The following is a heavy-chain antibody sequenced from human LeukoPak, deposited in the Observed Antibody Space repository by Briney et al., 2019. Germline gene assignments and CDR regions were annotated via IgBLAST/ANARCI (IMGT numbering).Heavy chain of an antibody. CDR3: AREYSGYDPDFDHYYYYMDV. CDR2: IYTSGST. CDR1: GGSISSGSYY. J-gene: IGHJ6*03. D-gene: IGHD5-12*01. V-gene: IGHV4-61*02. Sequence: SETLSLTCTVSGGSISSGSYYWSWIRQPAGKGLEWIGRIYTSGSTNYNPSLKSRVTISVDTSENQFSLKLSSVTAADTAVYYCAREYSGYDPDFDHYYYYMDVWGKGTTVTASS.